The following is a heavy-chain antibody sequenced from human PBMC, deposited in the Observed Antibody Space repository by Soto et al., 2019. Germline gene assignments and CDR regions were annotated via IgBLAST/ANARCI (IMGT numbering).Heavy chain of an antibody. CDR1: GGSFSGYY. CDR3: ASGSYDAFDI. J-gene: IGHJ3*02. CDR2: INHSGST. Sequence: QVQLQQWGAGLLKPSETLSLTCAVYGGSFSGYYWSWIRQPPGKGLEWIGEINHSGSTNYNPSLKSRVTISVDTSKNQFSLKLSSVTAADTAVYYCASGSYDAFDIWGQGTMVTVSS. D-gene: IGHD1-26*01. V-gene: IGHV4-34*01.